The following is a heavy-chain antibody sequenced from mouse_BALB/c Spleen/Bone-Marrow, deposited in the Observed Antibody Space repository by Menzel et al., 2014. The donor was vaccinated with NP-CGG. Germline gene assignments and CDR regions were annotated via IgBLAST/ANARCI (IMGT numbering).Heavy chain of an antibody. CDR2: TLPGSGSI. D-gene: IGHD1-2*01. CDR1: GYTFSSYW. V-gene: IGHV1-9*01. J-gene: IGHJ3*01. Sequence: VQLQQSGTELMKPGASVKISCKATGYTFSSYWIEWVNQRPGHGLEWIGETLPGSGSINYNENFKGKATFTADTSSNTAYLQHSGQTSENSAVYYCARMGHGFAGFAYWGEVALVAVSA. CDR3: ARMGHGFAGFAY.